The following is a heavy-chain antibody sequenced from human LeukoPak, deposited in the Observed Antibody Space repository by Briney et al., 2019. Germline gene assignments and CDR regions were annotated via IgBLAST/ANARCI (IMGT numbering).Heavy chain of an antibody. CDR1: GGSISSGGYY. CDR3: ARAPTVLRYFVQY. V-gene: IGHV4-39*07. CDR2: LYHSGST. D-gene: IGHD3-9*01. Sequence: SQTLSLTCTVSGGSISSGGYYWSWIRQPPGKGLEWIGSLYHSGSTYYNPSLKSRVTLSIDTSKNQFSLKLSSVTAADTAVYYCARAPTVLRYFVQYWGQGTLVTVSS. J-gene: IGHJ4*02.